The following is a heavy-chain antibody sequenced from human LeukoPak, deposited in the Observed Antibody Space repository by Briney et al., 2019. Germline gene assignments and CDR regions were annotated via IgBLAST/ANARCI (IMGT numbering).Heavy chain of an antibody. CDR1: GFTFSSYA. V-gene: IGHV3-64*04. D-gene: IGHD1-26*01. CDR2: ISSNGGST. CDR3: ARDRYVGATTAGDSDS. J-gene: IGHJ4*02. Sequence: GSLRLSCSASGFTFSSYAMHWVRQAPGKGLEYVSAISSNGGSTYYADSVKGRFTISRDNAKNSLYLQMNSLRAEDTAVYYCARDRYVGATTAGDSDSWGQGTLVTVSS.